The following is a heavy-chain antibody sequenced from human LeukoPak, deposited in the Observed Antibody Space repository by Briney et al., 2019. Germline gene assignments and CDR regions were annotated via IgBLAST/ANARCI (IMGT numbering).Heavy chain of an antibody. CDR2: IYYSGST. D-gene: IGHD6-13*01. Sequence: PSETLSLTCTVSGGSISSYYWSWIRQPPGKGLEWIGYIYYSGSTNYNPSLKSRVTISVDTSKNQFSLKLSSVTAADTAVYYCARHGGAAAGRNFDYWGQGTLVTVSS. J-gene: IGHJ4*02. V-gene: IGHV4-59*08. CDR3: ARHGGAAAGRNFDY. CDR1: GGSISSYY.